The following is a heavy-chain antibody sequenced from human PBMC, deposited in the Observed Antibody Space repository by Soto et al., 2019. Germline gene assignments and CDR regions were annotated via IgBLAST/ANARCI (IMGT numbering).Heavy chain of an antibody. Sequence: PSETLSLTCSVSGGSLRGDDYYWSWIRQHPGKGLEWLGYIYYSGSTHYNPSLKSRITMSVDTSKNQFSLRLTSVTAADTAMYYCARGSGFSFGFDYWGQGTLVTVSS. CDR3: ARGSGFSFGFDY. V-gene: IGHV4-31*03. CDR2: IYYSGST. CDR1: GGSLRGDDYY. D-gene: IGHD5-18*01. J-gene: IGHJ4*01.